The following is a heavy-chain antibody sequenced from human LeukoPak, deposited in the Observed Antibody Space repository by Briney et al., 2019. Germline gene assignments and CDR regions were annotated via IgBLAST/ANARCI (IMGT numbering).Heavy chain of an antibody. CDR1: GYRFTEYW. J-gene: IGHJ5*02. Sequence: GESLKISCKGSGYRFTEYWIGWVRQMPGKGLEWMGIIYPGDSNIRYSPSFQGQVTISADESISTAYLQWTSLKASDTAMYYCVRLGEEGYNYMGDWFDPWGQGTLVTVSS. D-gene: IGHD5-24*01. CDR2: IYPGDSNI. CDR3: VRLGEEGYNYMGDWFDP. V-gene: IGHV5-51*01.